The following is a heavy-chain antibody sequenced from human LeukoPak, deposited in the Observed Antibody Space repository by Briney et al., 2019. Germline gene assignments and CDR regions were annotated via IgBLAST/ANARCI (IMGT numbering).Heavy chain of an antibody. CDR2: INSDGSST. J-gene: IGHJ4*02. CDR3: ARSTRDSRGYYNTLDY. Sequence: GGSLRLSCAASGFSLRTYWMHWVRQVPGKGLEWLSPINSDGSSTTYADSVKGRFTISRDNAKNTLYLQLNSLRAEDTAVYYCARSTRDSRGYYNTLDYWGQGTLVTVSS. D-gene: IGHD3-22*01. V-gene: IGHV3-74*01. CDR1: GFSLRTYW.